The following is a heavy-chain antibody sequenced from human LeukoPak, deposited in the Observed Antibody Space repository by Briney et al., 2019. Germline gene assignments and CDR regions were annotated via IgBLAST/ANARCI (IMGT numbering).Heavy chain of an antibody. Sequence: YTFTSYYXHWVRQAPGQGVERMGIINPSGGSTNFAQKFKGRVTMNRDKSKSRVYMEMSRLRAEDTAVYYCARLGYCGGDCPPAFDIWGQGTMVTVSS. D-gene: IGHD2-21*01. CDR2: INPSGGST. CDR3: ARLGYCGGDCPPAFDI. CDR1: YTFTSYY. V-gene: IGHV1-46*03. J-gene: IGHJ3*02.